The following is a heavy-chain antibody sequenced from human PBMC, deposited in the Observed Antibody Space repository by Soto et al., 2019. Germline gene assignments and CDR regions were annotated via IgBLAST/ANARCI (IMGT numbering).Heavy chain of an antibody. J-gene: IGHJ2*01. V-gene: IGHV6-1*01. CDR3: ARGEIWYFDF. CDR1: GDSVSSSTTA. CDR2: TYYRSKWYT. Sequence: QVQLQQSGPGLVKPSQTLSLACAISGDSVSSSTTAWNWIRQSPSRGLEWLGRTYYRSKWYTEYAGSVKSRITITSVTSKNQFSLQLNSVTPEDAAVYYCARGEIWYFDFWGRGTLVTVSS. D-gene: IGHD3-16*01.